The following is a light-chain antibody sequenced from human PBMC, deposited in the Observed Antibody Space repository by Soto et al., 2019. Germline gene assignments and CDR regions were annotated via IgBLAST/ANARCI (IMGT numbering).Light chain of an antibody. J-gene: IGKJ2*01. CDR3: QQYNNWPPVYT. CDR1: QSVRNK. CDR2: DAS. V-gene: IGKV3D-15*01. Sequence: EVVLTQSPATLSVSPGQRATLSCRASQSVRNKLAWYQQKPGQAPRLLIYDASTRATGIPARFSGSGSGTECTLTISSLQSEDFVVYYCQQYNNWPPVYTFGQGTKLEIK.